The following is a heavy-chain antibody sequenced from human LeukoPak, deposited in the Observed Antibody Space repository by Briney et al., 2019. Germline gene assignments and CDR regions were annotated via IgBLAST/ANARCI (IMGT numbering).Heavy chain of an antibody. V-gene: IGHV1-3*01. CDR2: INAGNGNT. CDR1: GYTFTSYA. Sequence: ASVKVSCRASGYTFTSYAMRWVRQAPGQRLEWMGWINAGNGNTKYSQKFQGRVTITRDTSASTAYMELSSLRSEDTAVYYCARAPYYYGSGSSNAFDIWGQGTMVTVSS. D-gene: IGHD3-10*01. J-gene: IGHJ3*02. CDR3: ARAPYYYGSGSSNAFDI.